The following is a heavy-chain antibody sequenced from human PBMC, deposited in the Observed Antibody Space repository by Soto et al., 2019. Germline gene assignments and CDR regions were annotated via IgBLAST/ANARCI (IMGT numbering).Heavy chain of an antibody. CDR1: GYTFTSYY. Sequence: QVQLVQSGAEVKKPGASVKVSCKASGYTFTSYYMHWVRQAPGQGLEWMGIINPSGGSTSYAQKFQGRVTMTRETSTRTVYMELSRLRSEGTAVYYCGRLGYCSSTSCHKSRAFDIWGQGTMVTVSS. CDR3: GRLGYCSSTSCHKSRAFDI. J-gene: IGHJ3*02. CDR2: INPSGGST. D-gene: IGHD2-2*02. V-gene: IGHV1-46*03.